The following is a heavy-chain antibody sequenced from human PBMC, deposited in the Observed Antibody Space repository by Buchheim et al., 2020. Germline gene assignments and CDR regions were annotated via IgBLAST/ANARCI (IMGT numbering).Heavy chain of an antibody. V-gene: IGHV3-21*01. D-gene: IGHD3-10*01. CDR2: ITSSSNYI. CDR1: GFTFSSYS. Sequence: EVQLVESGGGLVKPGGSLRLSCAASGFTFSSYSMNWVRQAPGRGLEWVSSITSSSNYIDYADSVRGRFTISSDDAKSSLYLQMNSLRAEDTAVYYCAIRGEVYWYFDLWGRGTL. CDR3: AIRGEVYWYFDL. J-gene: IGHJ2*01.